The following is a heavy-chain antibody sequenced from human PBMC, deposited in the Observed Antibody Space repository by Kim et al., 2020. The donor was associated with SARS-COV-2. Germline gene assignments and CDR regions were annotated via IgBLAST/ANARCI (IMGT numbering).Heavy chain of an antibody. V-gene: IGHV3-72*01. D-gene: IGHD6-13*01. CDR3: AGRAQQPENHFGY. Sequence: AAPVKGRFTISRDDSKNTLDLQMNSLKTEDTAVYYCAGRAQQPENHFGYWGQGTLVTVSS. J-gene: IGHJ4*02.